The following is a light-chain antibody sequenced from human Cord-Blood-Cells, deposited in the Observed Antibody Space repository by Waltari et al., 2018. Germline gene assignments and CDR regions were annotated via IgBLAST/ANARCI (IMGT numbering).Light chain of an antibody. CDR3: SSYTSSSVV. V-gene: IGLV2-14*01. Sequence: QSALTQPASVSGSPGQSITISCTGTSSDVGGYNYVSWYQQHPGKAPKLMIYEVSNRPSGVSNRCSGSKSGNTASLTISGRQAEDEADYYCSSYTSSSVVFGGGTKLTVL. J-gene: IGLJ2*01. CDR2: EVS. CDR1: SSDVGGYNY.